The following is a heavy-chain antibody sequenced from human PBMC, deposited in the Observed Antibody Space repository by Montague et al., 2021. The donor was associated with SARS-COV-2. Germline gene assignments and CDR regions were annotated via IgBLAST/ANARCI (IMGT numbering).Heavy chain of an antibody. CDR2: ISSSSSYI. CDR3: ARELRTYYYDSSGDALDI. CDR1: GFTFSSYS. D-gene: IGHD3-22*01. Sequence: SLRLSCAASGFTFSSYSMNWVRQAPGKGLEWVSSISSSSSYIYYADSVKGRFTISRDNAKNSLYLQMNSLRAEDTAVYYCARELRTYYYDSSGDALDIWGQGTMVTVSS. V-gene: IGHV3-21*01. J-gene: IGHJ3*02.